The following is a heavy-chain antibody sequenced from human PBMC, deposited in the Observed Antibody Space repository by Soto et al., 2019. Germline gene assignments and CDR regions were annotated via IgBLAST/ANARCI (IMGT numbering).Heavy chain of an antibody. Sequence: SETLSLTCTVSGGSISSGGYYWSWIRQHPGKGLEWIGYIYYSGSTYYNPSLKSRVTISVDTSKNQFSLKLSSVTAADPAVYYCPRDRVRNYDILPRLDILGQGTMVTVS. J-gene: IGHJ3*02. CDR2: IYYSGST. CDR1: GGSISSGGYY. CDR3: PRDRVRNYDILPRLDI. D-gene: IGHD3-9*01. V-gene: IGHV4-31*03.